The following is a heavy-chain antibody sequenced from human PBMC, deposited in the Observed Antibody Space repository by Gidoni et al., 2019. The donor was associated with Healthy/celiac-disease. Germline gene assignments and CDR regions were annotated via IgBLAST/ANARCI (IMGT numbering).Heavy chain of an antibody. D-gene: IGHD3-22*01. Sequence: EVQLVESGGGLVKPGGSLRLSCAASGFTFSSYSMNWVRQAPGKGLEWVSSISSSSSYIYYADSVKGRFTISRDNAKNSLYLQMNSLRAEDTAVYYCARGEYYYDSSGYPDYWGQGTLVTVSS. V-gene: IGHV3-21*01. CDR1: GFTFSSYS. CDR2: ISSSSSYI. CDR3: ARGEYYYDSSGYPDY. J-gene: IGHJ4*02.